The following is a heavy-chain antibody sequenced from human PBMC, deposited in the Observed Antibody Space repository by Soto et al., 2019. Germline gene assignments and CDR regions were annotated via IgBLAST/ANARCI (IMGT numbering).Heavy chain of an antibody. V-gene: IGHV3-30*18. D-gene: IGHD3-3*01. CDR1: GFSFLSYG. CDR2: RSNDGSNK. CDR3: AKPIFGDYFYGLDV. J-gene: IGHJ6*02. Sequence: PGGSLRLSCAASGFSFLSYGMHWVRQAPCKGREWGSLRSNDGSNKYYEDSGKGQFTISRDNSKSTLFLQVNSLRAEDTAVYYCAKPIFGDYFYGLDVWGQGTTVTVSS.